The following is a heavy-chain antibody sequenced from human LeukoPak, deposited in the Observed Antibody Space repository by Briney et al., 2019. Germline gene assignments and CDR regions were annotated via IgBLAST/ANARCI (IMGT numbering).Heavy chain of an antibody. Sequence: SETLSLTCAVYGGSFSGYYLSWIRQPPGKGLEWIGEINHSGSTNYNPSLKSRVTISVDTSKNQFSLKLSSVTAADTAVYYCARGDDFWSGYNWFDPWGQGTLVTVSS. V-gene: IGHV4-34*01. CDR1: GGSFSGYY. CDR3: ARGDDFWSGYNWFDP. D-gene: IGHD3-3*01. CDR2: INHSGST. J-gene: IGHJ5*02.